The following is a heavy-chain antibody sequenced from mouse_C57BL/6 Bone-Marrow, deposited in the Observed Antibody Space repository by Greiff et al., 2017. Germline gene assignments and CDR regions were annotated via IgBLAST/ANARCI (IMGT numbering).Heavy chain of an antibody. CDR1: GYTFTSYW. CDR2: IYPRSGNT. CDR3: ARFPLYYGYDEGFAY. Sequence: QVQLQQPGAELVKPGASVKMSCKASGYTFTSYWITWVKQRPGQGLEWIGDIYPRSGNTYYNEKFKGKATLTADKSSSTAYMELRSLTSEDSAVYFCARFPLYYGYDEGFAYWGQGTLVTVSA. D-gene: IGHD2-2*01. V-gene: IGHV1-55*01. J-gene: IGHJ3*01.